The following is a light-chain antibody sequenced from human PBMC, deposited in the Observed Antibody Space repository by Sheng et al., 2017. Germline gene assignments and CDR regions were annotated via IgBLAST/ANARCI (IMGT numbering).Light chain of an antibody. CDR1: QNVVTY. J-gene: IGKJ2*03. CDR3: QQRRS. V-gene: IGKV3-11*01. CDR2: DAS. Sequence: EIVLTQSPATLSLSPGERATLSCRASQNVVTYLAWYQQKPGQAPRLLIYDASARATGIPARFNGSGSGTDFTLTITSLEPEDFAVYYCQQRRSFGQGTKLEIK.